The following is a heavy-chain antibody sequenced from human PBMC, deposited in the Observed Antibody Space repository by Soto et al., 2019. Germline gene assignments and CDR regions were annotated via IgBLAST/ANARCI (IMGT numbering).Heavy chain of an antibody. D-gene: IGHD1-7*01. V-gene: IGHV3-74*01. CDR3: AREKDWNYGD. Sequence: EVQLVESGGGLVQPGGSLRLSCAASGFTFSSYWMHWVRQTPGKGLVGVSRINSDGSSTSYADSVKGRFTISRDNAENTLYLQMNSLRAEDTAVYYCAREKDWNYGDWGQGTLVTVSS. CDR2: INSDGSST. CDR1: GFTFSSYW. J-gene: IGHJ4*02.